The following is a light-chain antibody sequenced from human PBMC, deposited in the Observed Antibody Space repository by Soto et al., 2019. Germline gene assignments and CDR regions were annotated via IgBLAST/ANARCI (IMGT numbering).Light chain of an antibody. Sequence: RVMTQSPATLSASPGERVSLSCRASQSVFSNLAWYQHKPGQAPRLLIYDASTRPTGVPARFSGSGSGTEFTLTITSLQSEDFAVYYCQQYNNWLTFGGGTKVEIK. V-gene: IGKV3-15*01. CDR1: QSVFSN. J-gene: IGKJ4*01. CDR3: QQYNNWLT. CDR2: DAS.